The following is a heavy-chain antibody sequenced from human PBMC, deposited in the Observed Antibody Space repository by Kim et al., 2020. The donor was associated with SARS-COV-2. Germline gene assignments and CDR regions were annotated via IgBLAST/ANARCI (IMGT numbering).Heavy chain of an antibody. CDR3: ARRRVGASLYFDY. D-gene: IGHD1-26*01. J-gene: IGHJ4*02. V-gene: IGHV4-39*01. Sequence: YNPSLKSRVTISVDTSKNQFSLKLSSVTAADTAVYYCARRRVGASLYFDYWGQGTLVTVSS.